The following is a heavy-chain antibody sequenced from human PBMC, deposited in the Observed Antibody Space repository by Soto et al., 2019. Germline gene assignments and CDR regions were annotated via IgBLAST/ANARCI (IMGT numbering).Heavy chain of an antibody. CDR1: GYSFTSYW. Sequence: GESLKISCKGSGYSFTSYWISWVRQMPGKGLEWMGRIDPSDSYTNYSPSFQGHVTISADKSFSTAYLQWSSLKASDTAMYYCARPEFTMVRGVIAWDLGYYYYGMDVWGQGTTVTVSS. D-gene: IGHD3-10*01. V-gene: IGHV5-10-1*01. CDR3: ARPEFTMVRGVIAWDLGYYYYGMDV. J-gene: IGHJ6*02. CDR2: IDPSDSYT.